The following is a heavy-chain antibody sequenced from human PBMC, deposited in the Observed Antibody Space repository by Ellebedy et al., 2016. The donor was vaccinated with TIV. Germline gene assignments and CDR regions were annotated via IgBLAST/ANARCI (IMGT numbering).Heavy chain of an antibody. J-gene: IGHJ4*02. V-gene: IGHV4-59*01. D-gene: IGHD1-26*01. CDR2: IYYSGST. CDR3: ARESSGSYFDY. Sequence: MPSETLSLTCTVSGGSISSYSWSWIRQPPGKGLEWIGYIYYSGSTNYNPSLKSRVTISIDTSKNQFSLKLRSVTAADTAVYYCARESSGSYFDYWGQGILVTVSS. CDR1: GGSISSYS.